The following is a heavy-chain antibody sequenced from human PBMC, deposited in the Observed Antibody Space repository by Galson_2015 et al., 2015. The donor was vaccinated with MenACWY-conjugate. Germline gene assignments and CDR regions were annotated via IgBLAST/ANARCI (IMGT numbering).Heavy chain of an antibody. CDR1: GFIFNTYW. CDR3: AKTRGASFYFDP. J-gene: IGHJ4*02. V-gene: IGHV3-74*01. Sequence: LRLSCAASGFIFNTYWMHWVRQAPGKGLVWVSRINPGGSSTTYADSVKDRFTISRDNAKNTLYLQMNSLRPEDTAVFYCAKTRGASFYFDPWGQGTLVAVSS. CDR2: INPGGSST. D-gene: IGHD1-26*01.